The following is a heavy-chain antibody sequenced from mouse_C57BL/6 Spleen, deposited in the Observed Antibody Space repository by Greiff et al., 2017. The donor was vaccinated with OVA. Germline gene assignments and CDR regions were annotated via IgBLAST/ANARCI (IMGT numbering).Heavy chain of an antibody. J-gene: IGHJ4*01. CDR1: GYTFTSYW. Sequence: VQLQQPGAELVKPGASVKLSCKASGYTFTSYWMHWVKQRPGRGLEWIGRIDPNSGGTKYNEKFKSKATLTVDKPSSTAYMPLSSLTSEDSAVYYCARDGLRRRSYAMDYWGQGTSVTVSS. V-gene: IGHV1-72*01. D-gene: IGHD2-4*01. CDR2: IDPNSGGT. CDR3: ARDGLRRRSYAMDY.